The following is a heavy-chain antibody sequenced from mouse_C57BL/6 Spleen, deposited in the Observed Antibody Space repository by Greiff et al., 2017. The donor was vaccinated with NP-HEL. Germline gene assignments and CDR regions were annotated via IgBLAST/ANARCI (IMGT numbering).Heavy chain of an antibody. J-gene: IGHJ3*01. D-gene: IGHD1-1*01. CDR3: AREDYYYGSSSWFAY. CDR1: GFTFSSYA. Sequence: DVKLVESGGGLVKPGGSLKLSCAASGFTFSSYAMSWVRQTPEKRLEWVATISDGGSYTYYPDNVKGRFTISRDNAKNNLYLQMSHLKSEDTAMYYCAREDYYYGSSSWFAYWGQRTLVTVSA. CDR2: ISDGGSYT. V-gene: IGHV5-4*01.